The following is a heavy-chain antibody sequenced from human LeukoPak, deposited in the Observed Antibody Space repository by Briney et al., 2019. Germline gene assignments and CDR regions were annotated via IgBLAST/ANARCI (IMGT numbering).Heavy chain of an antibody. D-gene: IGHD5-12*01. CDR3: AREGGGYDPWFDP. V-gene: IGHV1-3*01. CDR2: INAGNGNT. Sequence: ASVKVSCKASGYTFTSYAMHWVRQAPGQRLEWMGWINAGNGNTKYSQKFQGRVTITRDTSASTANMELSSLRSEDTAVYYCAREGGGYDPWFDPWGQGTLVTVSS. CDR1: GYTFTSYA. J-gene: IGHJ5*02.